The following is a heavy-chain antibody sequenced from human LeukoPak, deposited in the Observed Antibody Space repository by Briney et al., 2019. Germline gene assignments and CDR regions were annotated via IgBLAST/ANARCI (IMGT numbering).Heavy chain of an antibody. Sequence: XAXXGFTFXSYEMNWVRQAPGKGLEWVSYISSSGSTIYYADSVKGRFTISRDNAKNSLYLQMNSLRAEDTAVYYCAXDRPVTKDAFDIWGQGTMVTVSS. CDR3: AXDRPVTKDAFDI. D-gene: IGHD4-17*01. J-gene: IGHJ3*02. CDR2: ISSSGSTI. V-gene: IGHV3-48*03. CDR1: GFTFXSYE.